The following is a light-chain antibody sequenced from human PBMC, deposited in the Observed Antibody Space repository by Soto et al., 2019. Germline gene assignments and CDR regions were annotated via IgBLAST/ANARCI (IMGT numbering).Light chain of an antibody. CDR2: RNN. CDR1: SSNIGSNY. CDR3: AAWDDGLRGYV. V-gene: IGLV1-47*01. J-gene: IGLJ1*01. Sequence: QSVLTQPPSASGTPGQRVTISCSGSSSNIGSNYVYWYQQLPGTAPKLLIYRNNQRPSGVPDRFSGSKSGTSASLAISGLRSADEADYYCAAWDDGLRGYVFGTGTQLTVL.